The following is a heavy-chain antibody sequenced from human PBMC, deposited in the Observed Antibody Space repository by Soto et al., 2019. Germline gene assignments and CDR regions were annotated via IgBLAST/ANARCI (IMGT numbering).Heavy chain of an antibody. CDR3: ARDFYYDFWSGYPHYYGMDV. D-gene: IGHD3-3*01. CDR1: GYTFTSYG. V-gene: IGHV1-18*01. J-gene: IGHJ6*02. CDR2: ISAYNGNT. Sequence: ASVKVSCKASGYTFTSYGISWVRQAPGQGLEWMGWISAYNGNTNYAQKLQGRVTMTTDTSTSTAYMELRSLRSDDTAVYYCARDFYYDFWSGYPHYYGMDVWGQGTTVTVYS.